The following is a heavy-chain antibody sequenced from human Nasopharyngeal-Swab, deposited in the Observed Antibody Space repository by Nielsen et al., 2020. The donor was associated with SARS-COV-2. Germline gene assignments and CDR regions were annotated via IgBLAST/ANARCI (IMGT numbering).Heavy chain of an antibody. CDR2: INHSGST. J-gene: IGHJ5*02. V-gene: IGHV4-34*01. CDR3: ARGVRGYSYGYGGYNWFDP. CDR1: GGSFSGYY. Sequence: SETLSLTCAVYGGSFSGYYWSWIRQPPGKGLEWIGEINHSGSTNYNPSLKSRVTISVDTSKNQFSLKLSSVTAADTAVYYCARGVRGYSYGYGGYNWFDPWGQGTLVTVSS. D-gene: IGHD5-18*01.